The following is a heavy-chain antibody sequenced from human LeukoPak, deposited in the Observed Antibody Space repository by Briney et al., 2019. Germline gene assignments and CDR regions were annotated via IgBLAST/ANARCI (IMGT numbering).Heavy chain of an antibody. CDR3: AKDNSGSSSFDY. J-gene: IGHJ4*02. CDR1: GFTFSTYW. CDR2: IKGDGSEK. D-gene: IGHD1-26*01. V-gene: IGHV3-7*03. Sequence: PGGSLRLSCAASGFTFSTYWMSWVRQAPGKGLEWVANIKGDGSEKNYVGSVKGRFTISRDNAKNSLYLQMNSLRAEDTALYYCAKDNSGSSSFDYWGQGTLVTVSP.